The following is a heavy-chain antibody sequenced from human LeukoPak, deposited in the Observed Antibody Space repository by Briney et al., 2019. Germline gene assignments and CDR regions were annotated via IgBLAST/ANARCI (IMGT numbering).Heavy chain of an antibody. CDR1: GYTFTSYA. V-gene: IGHV1-3*01. Sequence: ASVKVSCKASGYTFTSYAIHWVRQAPGQRLEWMGWINAGNGNRKCSQKFQDRVTITRETSATTAYMELNSLTSEDTAVYYCARVSDDSGWNFDYWGQGTLVTVSS. D-gene: IGHD6-19*01. J-gene: IGHJ4*02. CDR3: ARVSDDSGWNFDY. CDR2: INAGNGNR.